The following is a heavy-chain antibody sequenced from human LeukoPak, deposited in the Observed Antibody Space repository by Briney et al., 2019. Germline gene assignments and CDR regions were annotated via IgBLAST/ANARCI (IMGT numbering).Heavy chain of an antibody. CDR2: LTYAGEN. Sequence: SETLSLTCTVSGVSITSDSYSWGWIRQSPGKGLQWIVTLTYAGENFCNPSLKSRVTMPVDTSKNQFSLKLSSVTATDTAMYYCARLRGGVQLWGDWGHGTLVTVSS. CDR3: ARLRGGVQLWGD. D-gene: IGHD5-18*01. V-gene: IGHV4-39*01. CDR1: GVSITSDSYS. J-gene: IGHJ4*01.